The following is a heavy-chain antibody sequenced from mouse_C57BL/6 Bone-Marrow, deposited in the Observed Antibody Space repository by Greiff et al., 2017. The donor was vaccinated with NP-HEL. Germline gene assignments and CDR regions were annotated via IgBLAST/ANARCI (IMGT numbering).Heavy chain of an antibody. D-gene: IGHD2-3*01. CDR1: GYTFTSYW. Sequence: VQLQQSGAELVKPGASVKLSCKASGYTFTSYWMHWVKQRPGQGLEWIGMIHPNSGSTNYNEKFKSKATLTVDKSSSTAYMQLSSLTSEDSAVYYCARPIYDGYYRYAMDYWGQGTSVTVSS. CDR3: ARPIYDGYYRYAMDY. CDR2: IHPNSGST. V-gene: IGHV1-64*01. J-gene: IGHJ4*01.